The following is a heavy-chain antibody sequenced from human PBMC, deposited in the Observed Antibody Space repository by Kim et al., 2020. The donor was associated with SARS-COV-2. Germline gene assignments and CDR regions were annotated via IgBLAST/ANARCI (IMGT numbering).Heavy chain of an antibody. CDR3: ARYYDSSGYYFGY. Sequence: YAQGFTGRFVFSLDTSVSTAYLQISSLKAEDTAVYYCARYYDSSGYYFGYWGQGTLVTVSS. D-gene: IGHD3-22*01. J-gene: IGHJ4*02. V-gene: IGHV7-4-1*02.